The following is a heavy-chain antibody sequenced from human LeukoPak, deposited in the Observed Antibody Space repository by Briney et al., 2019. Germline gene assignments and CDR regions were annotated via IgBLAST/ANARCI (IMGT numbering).Heavy chain of an antibody. J-gene: IGHJ6*02. CDR1: GYTFTGYY. D-gene: IGHD6-13*01. V-gene: IGHV1-2*02. CDR3: ARDQISLSIAAAGRGPGMDV. Sequence: ASVKVSCKASGYTFTGYYMHWVRQAPGQGLEWMGWINPNRGGTNYAQKFQGRVTMTRDTSISTAYMELSRLRSDDTAVYYCARDQISLSIAAAGRGPGMDVWGQGTTVTVSS. CDR2: INPNRGGT.